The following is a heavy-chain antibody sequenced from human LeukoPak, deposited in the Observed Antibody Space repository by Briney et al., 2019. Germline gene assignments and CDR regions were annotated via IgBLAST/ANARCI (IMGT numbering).Heavy chain of an antibody. V-gene: IGHV3-23*01. CDR2: ISGSGGST. CDR3: AKVSRGQVQLWPPDAFDI. J-gene: IGHJ3*02. D-gene: IGHD5-18*01. CDR1: GFTFSSYA. Sequence: GGSLRLSCAASGFTFSSYAMSWVRQAPGKGLEWVSAISGSGGSTYYADSVKGRFTISRDNSKNTLYLQMNSLRAEDTAVYYCAKVSRGQVQLWPPDAFDIWGQGTMVTVSS.